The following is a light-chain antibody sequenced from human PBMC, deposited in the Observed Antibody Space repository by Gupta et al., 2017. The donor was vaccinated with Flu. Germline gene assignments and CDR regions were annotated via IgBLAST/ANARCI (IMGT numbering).Light chain of an antibody. V-gene: IGKV3-20*01. CDR3: LHYCGSPFT. CDR1: KSVRSSY. Sequence: EIVLTQSQGTLSLCHGERAPLSFVVSKSVRSSYLAWYQQKSGQAPRLLIYGASSRATGIPDRFSGSGSRTDFTLTISRLEPEDFAVYYCLHYCGSPFTFGQGTRLDIK. J-gene: IGKJ2*01. CDR2: GAS.